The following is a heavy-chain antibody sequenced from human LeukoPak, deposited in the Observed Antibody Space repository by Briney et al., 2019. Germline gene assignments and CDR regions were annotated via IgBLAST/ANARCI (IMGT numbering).Heavy chain of an antibody. CDR3: ARGGQAWNPGDDAFDI. CDR2: IYYSGST. CDR1: GGSISSYY. V-gene: IGHV4-59*01. Sequence: SETLSLTCTVSGGSISSYYWSWIRQPPGKGLEWIGYIYYSGSTNYNLSLKSRVTISVDTSKNQFSLKLSSVTAADTAVYYCARGGQAWNPGDDAFDIWGQGTMVTVSS. J-gene: IGHJ3*02. D-gene: IGHD1-1*01.